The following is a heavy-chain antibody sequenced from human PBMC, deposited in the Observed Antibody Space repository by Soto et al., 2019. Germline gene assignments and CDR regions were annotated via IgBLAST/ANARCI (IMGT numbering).Heavy chain of an antibody. J-gene: IGHJ4*02. V-gene: IGHV4-4*02. Sequence: QVQLQESGPGLVKPSGTVSLTCDVSGVSISSGNWWSWVRQPPGKGLEWIGEIFRDGMTTYYPSLRERATISVDTSKNRFSLRVTSANAADTAIYYCVRLVYDRRLNYLYFDYWGRGALVTVSS. D-gene: IGHD3-22*01. CDR2: IFRDGMT. CDR1: GVSISSGNW. CDR3: VRLVYDRRLNYLYFDY.